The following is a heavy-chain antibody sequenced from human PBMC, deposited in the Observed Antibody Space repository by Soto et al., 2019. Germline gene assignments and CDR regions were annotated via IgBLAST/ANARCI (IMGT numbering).Heavy chain of an antibody. CDR1: GFTFSSYA. J-gene: IGHJ6*02. CDR3: AKFRGSGYSLLYYYGMDV. Sequence: EVQLLESGGGLVQPGGSMRLSCAASGFTFSSYAMSWVRQAPGKGLEWVSAISGSGGSTYYADSVKGRFTISRDNSKNTLYLQMNSLRAEDTAVYYCAKFRGSGYSLLYYYGMDVWGQVTTVTVSS. CDR2: ISGSGGST. V-gene: IGHV3-23*01. D-gene: IGHD5-18*01.